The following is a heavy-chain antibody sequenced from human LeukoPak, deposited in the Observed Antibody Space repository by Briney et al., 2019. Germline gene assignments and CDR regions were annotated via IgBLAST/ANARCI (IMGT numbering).Heavy chain of an antibody. J-gene: IGHJ4*02. CDR1: GYTFTNYG. V-gene: IGHV1-18*01. D-gene: IGHD1-26*01. CDR3: ARSSGSYFFYFDY. Sequence: ASVKVSCKASGYTFTNYGISWVRQTPGQGLEWMGWISVYNGNTNYAQKLQGRVTMTTDTSTSTAYMELRSLRSDDTAVYYCARSSGSYFFYFDYWGREPWSPSPQ. CDR2: ISVYNGNT.